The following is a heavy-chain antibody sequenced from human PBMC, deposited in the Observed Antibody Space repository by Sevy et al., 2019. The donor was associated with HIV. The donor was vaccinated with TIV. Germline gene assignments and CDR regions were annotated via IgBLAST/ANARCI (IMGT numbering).Heavy chain of an antibody. CDR2: IWYDGSNK. Sequence: GGSLGLSCAASGFTFSSYGMHWVRQAPGKGLEWVAVIWYDGSNKYYVDSVKGRFTISRDNSKNTLYLQMNSLRAEDTAVYYCARDGDYGDYVSYFDYWGQGTLVTVSS. CDR3: ARDGDYGDYVSYFDY. D-gene: IGHD4-17*01. CDR1: GFTFSSYG. J-gene: IGHJ4*02. V-gene: IGHV3-33*01.